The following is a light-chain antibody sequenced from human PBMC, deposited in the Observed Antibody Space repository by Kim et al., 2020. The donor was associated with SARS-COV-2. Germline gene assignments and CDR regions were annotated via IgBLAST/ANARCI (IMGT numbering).Light chain of an antibody. V-gene: IGKV2-28*01. Sequence: DIVMTQSPLSLPVTPGEPASISCRSSQSLLHSNGYNYLDWYLQKPGQSPQLLIYLGSNRASGVPDRFSGSGSGTDFTLKISRVEAGDVGVYYCMQALQTRLTFGQGTKLEI. J-gene: IGKJ2*01. CDR1: QSLLHSNGYNY. CDR2: LGS. CDR3: MQALQTRLT.